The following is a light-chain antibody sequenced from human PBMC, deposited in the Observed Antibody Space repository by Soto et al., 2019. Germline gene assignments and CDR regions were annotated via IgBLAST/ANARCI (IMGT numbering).Light chain of an antibody. J-gene: IGLJ3*02. CDR1: SSDAGAFGF. V-gene: IGLV2-11*01. CDR2: YTS. CDR3: CSGADSIAWV. Sequence: QSVLAQPRSVSGSPGQSVTISCTRTSSDAGAFGFVSWFQQHPGKAPKLIMYYTSERPSGVPDRFSGSKSGNTVSLTISGLQAEDEADYYCCSGADSIAWVFGGGTKLTVL.